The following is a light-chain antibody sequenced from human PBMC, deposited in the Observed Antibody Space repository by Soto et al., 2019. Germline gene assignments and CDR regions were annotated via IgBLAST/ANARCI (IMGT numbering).Light chain of an antibody. Sequence: EIVLTQSPGTLSLSPGERATLSCRAGQSVSSSYLAWYQQKPGQAPRLLIYDASNRATGIPARFSGSGSGTDFTLTISSLEPEDFAVYYCQQRSNWPPWTFGQGTKVDIK. CDR2: DAS. CDR3: QQRSNWPPWT. V-gene: IGKV3D-20*02. CDR1: QSVSSSY. J-gene: IGKJ1*01.